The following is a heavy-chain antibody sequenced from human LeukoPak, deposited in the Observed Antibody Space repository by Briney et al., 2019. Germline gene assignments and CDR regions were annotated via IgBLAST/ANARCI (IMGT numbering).Heavy chain of an antibody. CDR1: GGSISSYY. D-gene: IGHD2-15*01. V-gene: IGHV4-59*01. J-gene: IGHJ4*02. Sequence: SETLSLTCTVSGGSISSYYWSWIRQPPGKGLEWIGYIYYSGSTNYNPSLKSRVTISVDTSKNQFSLKLSSVTAADTAVYYCARGGGSYYADYWGQGTLVTVPS. CDR2: IYYSGST. CDR3: ARGGGSYYADY.